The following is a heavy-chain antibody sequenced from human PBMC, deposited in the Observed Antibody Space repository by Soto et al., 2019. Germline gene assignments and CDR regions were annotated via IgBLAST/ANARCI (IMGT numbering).Heavy chain of an antibody. D-gene: IGHD2-15*01. Sequence: SLRLSCAASGFTFSGSAIHWVRQASGKGLEWLGRIRTKPISYATSYAASVKGRFTISRDDSENTAYLQMNSLKTEDTAVYYCTRYRFHWGSSVKAPGYWGQGTLVTVSS. J-gene: IGHJ4*02. CDR3: TRYRFHWGSSVKAPGY. CDR2: IRTKPISYAT. CDR1: GFTFSGSA. V-gene: IGHV3-73*01.